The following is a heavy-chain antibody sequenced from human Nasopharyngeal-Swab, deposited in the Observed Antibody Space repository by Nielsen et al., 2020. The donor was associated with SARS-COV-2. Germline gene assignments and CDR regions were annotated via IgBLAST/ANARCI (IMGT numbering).Heavy chain of an antibody. CDR3: ARDGDGYNTH. CDR2: ISYDGSNK. Sequence: GESLKISCAASGFTFSSYAMHWVRQAPGRGLEWVAVISYDGSNKYYADSVKGRFTISRDNSKNTLYPQMNSLRGEDTAVYYCARDGDGYNTHWGQGTLVTVSS. J-gene: IGHJ4*02. V-gene: IGHV3-30-3*01. CDR1: GFTFSSYA. D-gene: IGHD5-24*01.